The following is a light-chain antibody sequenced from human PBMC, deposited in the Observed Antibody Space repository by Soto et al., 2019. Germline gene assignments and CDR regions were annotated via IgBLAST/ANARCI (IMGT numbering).Light chain of an antibody. CDR2: ESN. Sequence: QSVLAQPPSVSAAPGQKVIISCSGSSSSIGNNYVSWYQQLPGTAPKLLIYESNRRPLGISDRFSASKSGTSATLGISGLQSGDEADYYRGSWDNSLSGFVFGTGTKVTV. J-gene: IGLJ1*01. V-gene: IGLV1-51*02. CDR3: GSWDNSLSGFV. CDR1: SSSIGNNY.